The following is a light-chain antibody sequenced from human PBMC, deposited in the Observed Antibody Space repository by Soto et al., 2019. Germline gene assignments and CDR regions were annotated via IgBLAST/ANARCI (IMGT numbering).Light chain of an antibody. CDR2: GAS. CDR1: TRIRNY. V-gene: IGKV1-39*01. Sequence: DLQVIQSPSSLSAFVGDRVTITCRASTRIRNYLNWYQQKPGKAPKLLISGASTLQSGVPSRFSGSGSGADFTLTISSLQPDDSATYYCQQSHSTPLTFGGGTKLEIK. J-gene: IGKJ4*01. CDR3: QQSHSTPLT.